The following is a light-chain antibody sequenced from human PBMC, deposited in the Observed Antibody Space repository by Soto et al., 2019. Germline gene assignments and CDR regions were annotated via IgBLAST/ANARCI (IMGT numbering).Light chain of an antibody. CDR3: SSYTSSSTYV. CDR1: SSDVGSYNR. Sequence: QSALTQPTSVSGSPGQSVTISCTGTSSDVGSYNRVSWYQQPPGTAPKVMIYDVSNRPSGVPDRFSGSKSGNTASLTISGLQAEDESDYYRSSYTSSSTYVFGTGTKLTVL. J-gene: IGLJ1*01. CDR2: DVS. V-gene: IGLV2-18*02.